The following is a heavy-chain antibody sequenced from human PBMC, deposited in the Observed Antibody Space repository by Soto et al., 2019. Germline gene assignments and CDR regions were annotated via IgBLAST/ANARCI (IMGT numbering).Heavy chain of an antibody. Sequence: VQLVESGGGVVQPGRSLRLSCAASGFTFSTDWLAWVRHTPGKGLEFVANINQGGTVTNYVNSVKGRFTISRDNAKNSLYLEMNSLRAEDTAVYYCGTDRWGGAFDMWGQGTMVTVSS. CDR2: INQGGTVT. D-gene: IGHD7-27*01. CDR3: GTDRWGGAFDM. V-gene: IGHV3-7*01. CDR1: GFTFSTDW. J-gene: IGHJ3*02.